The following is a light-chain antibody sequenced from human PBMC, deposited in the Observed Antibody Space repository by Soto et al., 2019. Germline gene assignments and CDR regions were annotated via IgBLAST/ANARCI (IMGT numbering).Light chain of an antibody. J-gene: IGLJ1*01. V-gene: IGLV1-44*01. CDR3: AAWDDRLNGYV. CDR1: RSNIGSNT. CDR2: SNN. Sequence: QSVLTQPPSASGTPGQRVTISCSGRRSNIGSNTVNWYQQLPGTAPKLLIYSNNQRPSGVPDRFSGSKSGTSASLAISGLQSEYEADYYCAAWDDRLNGYVFGTGTKLTVL.